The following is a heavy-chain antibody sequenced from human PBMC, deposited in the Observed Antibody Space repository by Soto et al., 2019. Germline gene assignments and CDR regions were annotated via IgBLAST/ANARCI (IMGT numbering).Heavy chain of an antibody. Sequence: ASVKVSCKASGYTFTNYGISWVRQAPGQGLEWMGWINVYNGNTKYAQKVQGRVTMTTDTSTSTAYMELRSLRSDDTAVYYCARVEVVLVPADYYGMDVWGQGTTVTVSS. D-gene: IGHD2-2*01. CDR1: GYTFTNYG. J-gene: IGHJ6*02. V-gene: IGHV1-18*01. CDR2: INVYNGNT. CDR3: ARVEVVLVPADYYGMDV.